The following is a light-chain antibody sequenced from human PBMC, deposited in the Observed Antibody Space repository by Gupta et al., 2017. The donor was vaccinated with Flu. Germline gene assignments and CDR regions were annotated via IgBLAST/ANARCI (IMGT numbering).Light chain of an antibody. V-gene: IGKV3-20*01. Sequence: ERATLSCRASQSVSSSYLAWYQQKPGQAPRLLIYGASSRATGIPDRFSGSGSGTDFTLTISRLEPEDFAVYYCQHYGSSLYTFGQGTKLEIK. CDR1: QSVSSSY. J-gene: IGKJ2*01. CDR3: QHYGSSLYT. CDR2: GAS.